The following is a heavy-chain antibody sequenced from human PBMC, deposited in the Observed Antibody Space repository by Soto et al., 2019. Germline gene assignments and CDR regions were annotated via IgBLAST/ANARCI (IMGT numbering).Heavy chain of an antibody. CDR3: ARNRMEFYAMDV. CDR2: IYPGDSDT. Sequence: PGEALQISGKFSGYIVSDYWSGWVRQMPGKGLEWMGIIYPGDSDTRYSPSFQGQVTISADKSISTAYLQWSSLKASDTAIYYCARNRMEFYAMDVWGQGTTVTVSS. CDR1: GYIVSDYW. J-gene: IGHJ6*02. V-gene: IGHV5-51*01. D-gene: IGHD3-10*01.